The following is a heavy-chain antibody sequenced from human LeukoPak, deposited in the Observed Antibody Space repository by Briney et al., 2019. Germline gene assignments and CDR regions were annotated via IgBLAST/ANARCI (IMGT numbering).Heavy chain of an antibody. CDR2: ISAYNGNT. CDR1: GYTFTSYG. Sequence: ASVKVSCKASGYTFTSYGISWVRQAPGQGLERMGWISAYNGNTNYAQKLQGRVTMTTDTSTNTAYMELRSLRSDDTAVYYCARDCSSTSCYMNYYYAMDVWGQGTTVTVSS. CDR3: ARDCSSTSCYMNYYYAMDV. V-gene: IGHV1-18*01. D-gene: IGHD2-2*02. J-gene: IGHJ6*02.